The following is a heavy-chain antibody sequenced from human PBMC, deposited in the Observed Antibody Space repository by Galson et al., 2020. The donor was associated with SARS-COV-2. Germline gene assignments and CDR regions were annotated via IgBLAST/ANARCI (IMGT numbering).Heavy chain of an antibody. CDR2: IYHSGST. J-gene: IGHJ4*02. V-gene: IGHV4-30-2*01. D-gene: IGHD4-17*01. Sequence: ASETLSLTCAVSGGSISSGGYSWSWIRQPPGKGLEWIWYIYHSGSTYYNPSLKSRVTISVDRSKNQFSLKLSSVTAADTAVYYCARGNDYGDYNDYWGQGTLVTVSS. CDR3: ARGNDYGDYNDY. CDR1: GGSISSGGYS.